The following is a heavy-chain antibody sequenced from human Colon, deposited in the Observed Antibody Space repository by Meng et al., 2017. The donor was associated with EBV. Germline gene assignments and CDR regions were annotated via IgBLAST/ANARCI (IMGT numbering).Heavy chain of an antibody. D-gene: IGHD6-19*01. CDR3: ARVSSGWDYFDY. Sequence: QVQLQVSGPGPVKPSQTPSLTCTVSGGSVSSGGYYWTWIRQHPGKGLEWFGHIYYSGSTFYNPSLKRRVIISIDTSKNQFSLNLRSVTAADTAVYYCARVSSGWDYFDYWGQGTLVTVSS. J-gene: IGHJ4*02. CDR2: IYYSGST. CDR1: GGSVSSGGYY. V-gene: IGHV4-31*03.